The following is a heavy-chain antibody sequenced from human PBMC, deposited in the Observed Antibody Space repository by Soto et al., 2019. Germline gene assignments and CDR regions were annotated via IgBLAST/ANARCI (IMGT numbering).Heavy chain of an antibody. Sequence: GGSLRLSCAASGFTFSSYWMHWVRQAPGKGLVWVSHINSDGSSTTYADSVKGRFTISRDNAKNTLYLQMNSLRAGDTAVYYCARDGPAAIPWDYWGQGTLVTVSS. CDR1: GFTFSSYW. CDR3: ARDGPAAIPWDY. D-gene: IGHD2-2*01. CDR2: INSDGSST. V-gene: IGHV3-74*01. J-gene: IGHJ4*02.